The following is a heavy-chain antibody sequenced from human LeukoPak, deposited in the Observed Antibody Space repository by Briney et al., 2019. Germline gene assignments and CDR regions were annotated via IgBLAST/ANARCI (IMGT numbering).Heavy chain of an antibody. V-gene: IGHV3-30*02. D-gene: IGHD6-13*01. CDR2: IRYDGSNK. CDR1: GFTFSSYG. Sequence: GGSLRLSCAASGFTFSSYGMHWVRQAPGKGLEWVAFIRYDGSNKYYADSVKGRFTISRDNSKNTLYLQMNSLRAEDTAVYYCAKGRILRTLAALPDYWGQGTLVTVSS. CDR3: AKGRILRTLAALPDY. J-gene: IGHJ4*02.